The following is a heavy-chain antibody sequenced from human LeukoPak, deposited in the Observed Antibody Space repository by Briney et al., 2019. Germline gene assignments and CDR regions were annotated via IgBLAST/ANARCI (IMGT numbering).Heavy chain of an antibody. V-gene: IGHV4-4*02. J-gene: IGHJ4*02. Sequence: PSETLSLTCGVSGGPISNTNWWSWVRQPPGQGLEWIGETSLTGLTHYNPSLESRVTVSLDKSKNQLSLNLTSVTAADTAVYYCSRESGAFSPFGYWGQGTLVTVLS. CDR2: TSLTGLT. CDR1: GGPISNTNW. D-gene: IGHD1-26*01. CDR3: SRESGAFSPFGY.